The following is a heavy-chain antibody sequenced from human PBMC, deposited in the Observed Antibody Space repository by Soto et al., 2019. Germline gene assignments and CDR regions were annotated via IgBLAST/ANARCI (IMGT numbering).Heavy chain of an antibody. CDR1: GGTFSSYA. CDR3: ARTFTPWVLGSATFDY. CDR2: IIPIFGTA. Sequence: SVKVSCKASGGTFSSYAISWVRQAPGQGLEWMGGIIPIFGTANYAQKFQGRVTITADESTSTAYMELSSLRSEDTAVYYCARTFTPWVLGSATFDYWGQGTLVTVSS. D-gene: IGHD3-16*01. J-gene: IGHJ4*02. V-gene: IGHV1-69*13.